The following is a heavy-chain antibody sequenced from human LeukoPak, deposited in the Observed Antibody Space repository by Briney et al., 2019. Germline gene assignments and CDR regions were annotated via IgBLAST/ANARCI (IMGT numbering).Heavy chain of an antibody. CDR3: AKGSGGWYLGDVYFDY. CDR2: ISWNSGSI. J-gene: IGHJ4*02. D-gene: IGHD6-19*01. V-gene: IGHV3-9*01. CDR1: GFTFDDYA. Sequence: GGSLRLSCAASGFTFDDYAMHWVRQAPGKGLEWVSGISWNSGSIGYADSVKGRFTISRDNAKNSLYLQMNSLRAEDTALYYCAKGSGGWYLGDVYFDYWGQGTLVTVSS.